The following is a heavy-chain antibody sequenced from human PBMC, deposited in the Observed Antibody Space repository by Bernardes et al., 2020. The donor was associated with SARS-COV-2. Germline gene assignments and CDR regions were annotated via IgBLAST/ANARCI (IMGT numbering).Heavy chain of an antibody. CDR3: AKGGPAGTIFGVVIIEDAFDI. CDR1: GFTFSSYA. CDR2: TIGSGGST. J-gene: IGHJ3*02. V-gene: IGHV3-23*01. Sequence: RGSLRLSCAASGFTFSSYAMSWVRQAPGKGLEWVSATIGSGGSTYYADSVKGRFTISRDNSKNTLYLQMNSLGAADTAVYYCAKGGPAGTIFGVVIIEDAFDIWGQGTMVTVSS. D-gene: IGHD3-3*01.